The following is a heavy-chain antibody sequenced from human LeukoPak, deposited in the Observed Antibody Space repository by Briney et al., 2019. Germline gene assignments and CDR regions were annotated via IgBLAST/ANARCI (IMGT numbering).Heavy chain of an antibody. CDR2: IYYSGST. D-gene: IGHD2-2*01. Sequence: PSETLSLTCTVSGGSISSSSYYWGWIRQPPGKGLEWIGSIYYSGSTYYNPSLKSRVTISVDTSKNQFSLKLSSVTAADTAVYYCARARRYYIVVVPAAAFDYWGQGTLVTVSS. V-gene: IGHV4-39*01. J-gene: IGHJ4*02. CDR3: ARARRYYIVVVPAAAFDY. CDR1: GGSISSSSYY.